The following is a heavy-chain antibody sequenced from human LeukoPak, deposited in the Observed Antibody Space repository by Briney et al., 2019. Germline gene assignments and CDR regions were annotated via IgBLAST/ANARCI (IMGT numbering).Heavy chain of an antibody. Sequence: GGSLRLSCTGSGFTFSNAWLNWVRQAPGKGLEWVGRIKSKYNGGTTDYAAPVKGTFTISRDDSKNTVNLQMNSLKTEDTAVYYCSTGGYFFDYWGQGTLVTVAS. D-gene: IGHD3-22*01. V-gene: IGHV3-15*01. CDR1: GFTFSNAW. CDR2: IKSKYNGGTT. CDR3: STGGYFFDY. J-gene: IGHJ4*02.